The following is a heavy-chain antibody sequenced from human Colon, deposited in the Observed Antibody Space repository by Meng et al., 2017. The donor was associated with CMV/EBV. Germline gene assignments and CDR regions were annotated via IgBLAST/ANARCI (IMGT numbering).Heavy chain of an antibody. CDR2: IYDSGST. CDR3: AREGRRGTSLPPYFHYYGADV. CDR1: GGSITSYY. J-gene: IGHJ6*02. Sequence: SETLSLTCTISGGSITSYYWTWIRQPPGKGLEWIGFIYDSGSTNYNPSLKSRVTISLDPSKNQFSLKLNSVPAADTAVYYCAREGRRGTSLPPYFHYYGADVWGQGTSVTVSS. D-gene: IGHD2-15*01. V-gene: IGHV4-59*01.